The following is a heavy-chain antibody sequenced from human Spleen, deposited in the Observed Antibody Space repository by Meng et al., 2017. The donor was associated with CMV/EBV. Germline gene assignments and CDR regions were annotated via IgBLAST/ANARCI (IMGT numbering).Heavy chain of an antibody. D-gene: IGHD6-6*01. CDR1: GFTVSNNY. V-gene: IGHV3-21*01. CDR3: ARLYSSSSGKGMDV. J-gene: IGHJ6*02. Sequence: GESLKISCAASGFTVSNNYMSWVRQAPGKGLEWVSSISKSSDYIYYADSVKGRFTISRDNAKSSLYLQVNSLRAEDTAVYYCARLYSSSSGKGMDVWGQGTTVTVSS. CDR2: ISKSSDYI.